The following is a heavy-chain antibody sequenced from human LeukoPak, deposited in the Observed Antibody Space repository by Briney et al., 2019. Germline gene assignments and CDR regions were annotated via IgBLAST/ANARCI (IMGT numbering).Heavy chain of an antibody. J-gene: IGHJ4*02. Sequence: GGSLRLSCAASGFTFSSYGMHWVRQAPGKGLEWVGVISYDGLHQYYGDSVKGRFTISRDNPKNILHLQMIRLRDEDTAIYYCAKEVGLYFFDSWGQGTLVTVSS. V-gene: IGHV3-30*18. D-gene: IGHD3-10*01. CDR1: GFTFSSYG. CDR3: AKEVGLYFFDS. CDR2: ISYDGLHQ.